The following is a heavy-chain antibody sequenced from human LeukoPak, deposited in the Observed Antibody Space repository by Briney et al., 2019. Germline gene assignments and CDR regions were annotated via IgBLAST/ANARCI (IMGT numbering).Heavy chain of an antibody. CDR3: ARRSGVVVTETFDY. J-gene: IGHJ4*02. V-gene: IGHV4-39*01. CDR1: GGSISSYY. D-gene: IGHD3-22*01. Sequence: SETLSLTCTVSGGSISSYYWSWIRQPPGKGLEWIGSIYYSGNTYYNPSLKSRVTISVDTSKNQFSLELSSVTAADTAVYYCARRSGVVVTETFDYWGQGTLVTVSS. CDR2: IYYSGNT.